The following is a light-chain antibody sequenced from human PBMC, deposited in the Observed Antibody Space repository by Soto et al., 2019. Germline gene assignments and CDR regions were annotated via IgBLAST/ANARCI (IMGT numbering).Light chain of an antibody. V-gene: IGKV3-15*01. CDR1: QSVSSY. CDR3: QQYHNWPPLT. J-gene: IGKJ4*01. CDR2: GAS. Sequence: EVGSTPSLATLSLSPRARATLFCMASQSVSSYLAWYQQKPGQAPRLLIYGASTRATGIPARFSGGGSETDFTLTISSLQSEDFAVYYCQQYHNWPPLTFGGGTKVDIK.